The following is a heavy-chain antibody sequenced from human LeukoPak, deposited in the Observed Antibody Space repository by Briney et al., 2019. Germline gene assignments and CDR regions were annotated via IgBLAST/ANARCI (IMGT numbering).Heavy chain of an antibody. Sequence: GGSLRLSCAASVFTLRNYEMDWVRQAPGKGLEWISYISSSGNMIYYADSVKGRFTISRDNAKNSLYLQMNSLRAEDTAVYYCASPGDSSGWHFKWGQGTLVTVSS. J-gene: IGHJ4*02. CDR2: ISSSGNMI. CDR1: VFTLRNYE. CDR3: ASPGDSSGWHFK. D-gene: IGHD6-19*01. V-gene: IGHV3-48*03.